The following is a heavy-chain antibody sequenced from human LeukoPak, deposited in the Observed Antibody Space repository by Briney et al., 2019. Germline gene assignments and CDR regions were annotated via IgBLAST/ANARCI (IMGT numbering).Heavy chain of an antibody. V-gene: IGHV4-61*02. Sequence: SQTLSLTCTVSGGSISSGSYYWSWIRQPAGKGLEWIGRIYTSGSTNYNPSLKSRVTISGDTSKNQFSLKLSSVTAADTAVYYCARTYCSSTSCYGFFDYWGQGTLVTVSS. J-gene: IGHJ4*02. CDR2: IYTSGST. CDR3: ARTYCSSTSCYGFFDY. D-gene: IGHD2-2*01. CDR1: GGSISSGSYY.